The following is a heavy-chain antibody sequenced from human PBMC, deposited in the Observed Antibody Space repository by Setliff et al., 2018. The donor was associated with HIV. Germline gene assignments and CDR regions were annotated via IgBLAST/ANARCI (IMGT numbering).Heavy chain of an antibody. CDR1: GYSISSGYY. V-gene: IGHV4-38-2*01. Sequence: SESLSLTCAVSGYSISSGYYWAWIRQSPGKGLEWIASIRSSGDTYYNPSLQSRVIISVDTSNNQISLKLTSVTAADTAVYYCTIPASSLAPNWGRGTQVTVSS. CDR2: IRSSGDT. J-gene: IGHJ4*02. CDR3: TIPASSLAPN.